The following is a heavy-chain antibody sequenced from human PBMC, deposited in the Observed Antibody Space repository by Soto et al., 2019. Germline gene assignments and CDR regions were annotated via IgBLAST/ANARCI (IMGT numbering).Heavy chain of an antibody. V-gene: IGHV6-1*01. CDR1: GDSVSSNSAA. D-gene: IGHD2-15*01. CDR2: TYYRSKWYN. CDR3: ARGRTVVVAATSRASYYYYYGMDV. J-gene: IGHJ6*02. Sequence: SQTLSLTCAISGDSVSSNSAAWNWIRQSPSRGLEWLGRTYYRSKWYNDYAVSVKSRITINPDTSKNQLSLQLNSVTPEDTAVYYCARGRTVVVAATSRASYYYYYGMDVWGQGTTVTVSS.